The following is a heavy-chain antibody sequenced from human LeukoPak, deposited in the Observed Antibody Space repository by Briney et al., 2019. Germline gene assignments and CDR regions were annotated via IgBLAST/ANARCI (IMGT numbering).Heavy chain of an antibody. V-gene: IGHV1-18*04. J-gene: IGHJ6*02. Sequence: ASVKVSCKASGYSFISYGINWVRQAPGQGLEWMGWISGYNGITKYVENFQGRVTMTTDTSTSTAYMELRSLRSDDTAVYYCARELGGAGSYFFPYYAMDVWGQGTTVTVSS. D-gene: IGHD3-10*01. CDR2: ISGYNGIT. CDR1: GYSFISYG. CDR3: ARELGGAGSYFFPYYAMDV.